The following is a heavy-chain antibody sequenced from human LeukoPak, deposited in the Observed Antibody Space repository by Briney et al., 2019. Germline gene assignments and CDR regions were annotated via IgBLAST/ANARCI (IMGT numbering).Heavy chain of an antibody. D-gene: IGHD1-14*01. J-gene: IGHJ3*01. Sequence: SGGSLRLSCAASGFTVSTSYMNWVRQAPGKGLECVSVLSSGGTTYYADSVKGRFTISRDNSKNTLYLQMNSLRAEDTAVYYCVRDLVPEFWGQGTMVTVSS. V-gene: IGHV3-53*01. CDR2: LSSGGTT. CDR1: GFTVSTSY. CDR3: VRDLVPEF.